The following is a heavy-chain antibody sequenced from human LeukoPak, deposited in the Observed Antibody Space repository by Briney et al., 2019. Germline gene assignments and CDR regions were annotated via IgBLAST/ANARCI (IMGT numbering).Heavy chain of an antibody. D-gene: IGHD1-1*01. Sequence: GGSLRLSCALSGFTSTSYWMHWVRQAPGKGLVWVSRINSDGSSTSYADSVKGRFTISRDNAKNTLYLQMNSLRAEDTAVYYCARWRRQGPPTTYYFDYWGQGTLVTVSS. CDR3: ARWRRQGPPTTYYFDY. CDR2: INSDGSST. V-gene: IGHV3-74*01. CDR1: GFTSTSYW. J-gene: IGHJ4*02.